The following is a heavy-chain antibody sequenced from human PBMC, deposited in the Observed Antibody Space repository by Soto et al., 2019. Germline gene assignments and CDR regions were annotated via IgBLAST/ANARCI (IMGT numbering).Heavy chain of an antibody. D-gene: IGHD2-8*02. CDR1: GFTFRSYD. CDR3: AKATATGGGAFDI. V-gene: IGHV3-23*01. J-gene: IGHJ3*02. CDR2: ILVGGST. Sequence: PGGSLRLSGAASGFTFRSYDMIWVRQAPGKGLEWVSTILVGGSTHYPDSVKVRFTISRDNSKNTVFLQMNSLTAGDTAVYYCAKATATGGGAFDICGQGTMVTVSS.